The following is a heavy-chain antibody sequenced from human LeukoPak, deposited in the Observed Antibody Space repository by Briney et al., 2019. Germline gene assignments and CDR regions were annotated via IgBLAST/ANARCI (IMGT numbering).Heavy chain of an antibody. CDR1: GFTFSNYA. V-gene: IGHV3-30-3*01. D-gene: IGHD3-10*01. CDR3: ARALGYYYYFDY. J-gene: IGHJ4*02. Sequence: GGSLRLSCAASGFTFSNYAMHWVRQAPGKGLEWVAVISYDGSNKYYADSVKGRFTISRDISKNTLYLQMSGLRAEDTAVYYCARALGYYYYFDYWGQGTLVPVSP. CDR2: ISYDGSNK.